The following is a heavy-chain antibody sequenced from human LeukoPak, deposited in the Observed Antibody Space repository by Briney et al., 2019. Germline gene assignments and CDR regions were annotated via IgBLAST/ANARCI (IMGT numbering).Heavy chain of an antibody. CDR1: GFTFSSYA. D-gene: IGHD2-2*01. CDR3: AKAACSATSCYEDY. V-gene: IGHV3-23*01. CDR2: ISGSGGSK. Sequence: PGGSLRLSCAASGFTFSSYAMNWARQAPGKGLEWVSIISGSGGSKYYADSVKGRFIISRDNSKNTLYLQMNNLRGEDTAVYYCAKAACSATSCYEDYWGQGTLVTVSS. J-gene: IGHJ4*02.